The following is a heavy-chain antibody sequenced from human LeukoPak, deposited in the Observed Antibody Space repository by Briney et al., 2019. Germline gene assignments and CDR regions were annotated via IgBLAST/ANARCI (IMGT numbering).Heavy chain of an antibody. CDR1: GFTFSSYG. J-gene: IGHJ4*02. V-gene: IGHV3-23*01. Sequence: PGGSLRLSCAASGFTFSSYGMSWVRQAPGKGLEWVSAISGSGGSTYYADSVKGRFTISRDNSKNTLYLQMNSLGAEDTAVYYCARDPLIVGATLDYWGQGTLVTVSS. CDR2: ISGSGGST. CDR3: ARDPLIVGATLDY. D-gene: IGHD1-26*01.